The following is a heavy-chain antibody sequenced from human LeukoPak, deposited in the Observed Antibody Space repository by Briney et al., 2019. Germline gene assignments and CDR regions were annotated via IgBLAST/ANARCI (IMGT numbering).Heavy chain of an antibody. J-gene: IGHJ6*03. CDR1: GGTFSSYA. CDR2: IIPIFGTA. D-gene: IGHD2-8*01. Sequence: SVKVSCKASGGTFSSYAISWVRQAPGQGLEWMGRIIPIFGTANYAQKFQGRVTITTDESTSTAYMELSRLRSEDTAVYYCARLPCTNGVCFSYMDVWGKGTTVSVSS. V-gene: IGHV1-69*05. CDR3: ARLPCTNGVCFSYMDV.